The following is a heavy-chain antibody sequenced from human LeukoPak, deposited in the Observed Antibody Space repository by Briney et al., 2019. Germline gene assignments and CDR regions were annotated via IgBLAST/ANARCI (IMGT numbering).Heavy chain of an antibody. J-gene: IGHJ4*02. CDR1: GFTFSDYY. Sequence: PGGSLRLSCAASGFTFSDYYMSWIRQAPGKGLEWVSYISSSGSTIYYADSVKGRFTISRDNAKNSLYLQMNSLRAEDTAVYYCARPRDSGWSKTWDYWGQGTLVTVSS. CDR2: ISSSGSTI. CDR3: ARPRDSGWSKTWDY. V-gene: IGHV3-11*01. D-gene: IGHD6-13*01.